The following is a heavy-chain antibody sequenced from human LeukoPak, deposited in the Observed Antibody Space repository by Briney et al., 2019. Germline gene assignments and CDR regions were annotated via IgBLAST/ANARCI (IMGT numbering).Heavy chain of an antibody. J-gene: IGHJ6*03. Sequence: PGGSLRLSCAASGFTFSNAWMSWVRQAPGKGLEWVGRIKSKTDGGTTDYAAPVKGRFTITRDDSKNTLYLQMNSLKTEDTAVYYCTTDTSSELWYYYMDVWGKGTTVTVSS. CDR1: GFTFSNAW. V-gene: IGHV3-15*01. CDR3: TTDTSSELWYYYMDV. CDR2: IKSKTDGGTT. D-gene: IGHD5-18*01.